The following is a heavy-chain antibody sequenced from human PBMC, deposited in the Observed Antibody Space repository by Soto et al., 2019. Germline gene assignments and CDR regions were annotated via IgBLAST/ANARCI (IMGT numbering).Heavy chain of an antibody. CDR3: ARELARTSFAFDI. CDR2: ISSSGSTI. D-gene: IGHD6-13*01. Sequence: GGSLRLSCAASGFTFSDYYMSWIRQAPGKGLEWVSYISSSGSTIYYADSVKGRFTISRDNAKNSLYLQMNSLRAEDTAVYYCARELARTSFAFDIWGQGTMVTVSS. V-gene: IGHV3-11*01. J-gene: IGHJ3*02. CDR1: GFTFSDYY.